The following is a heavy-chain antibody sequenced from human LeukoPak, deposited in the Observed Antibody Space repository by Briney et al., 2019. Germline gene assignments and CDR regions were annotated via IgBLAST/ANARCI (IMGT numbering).Heavy chain of an antibody. CDR1: GGTFSSYA. V-gene: IGHV1-69*05. CDR2: IIPIFGTA. J-gene: IGHJ4*02. D-gene: IGHD3-22*01. CDR3: AAGADSSGYYFSHN. Sequence: SVKVSCKASGGTFSSYAISWVRQAPGQGLEWMGGIIPIFGTANYAPKFRGRVTITTDESTSTAYMELSSLRSEDTAVYYCAAGADSSGYYFSHNWGQGTLVTVSS.